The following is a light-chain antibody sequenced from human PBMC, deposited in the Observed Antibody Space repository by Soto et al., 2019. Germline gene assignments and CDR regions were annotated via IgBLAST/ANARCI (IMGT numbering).Light chain of an antibody. CDR2: SAS. CDR3: QQYAGSPRT. J-gene: IGKJ1*01. V-gene: IGKV3-20*01. CDR1: QNLGTKY. Sequence: EIVLTQSPGTLSLSPGERATLSCRASQNLGTKYLAWFQQKPGQAPRLLIYSASSRATGIPDRFSGSGSGTDFTLTINRVEPEDVAVYFCQQYAGSPRTFGQGTKVDIK.